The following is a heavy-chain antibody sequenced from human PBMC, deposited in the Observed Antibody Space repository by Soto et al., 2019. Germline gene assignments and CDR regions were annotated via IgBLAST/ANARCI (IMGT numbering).Heavy chain of an antibody. D-gene: IGHD3-22*01. Sequence: QVPLVESGGGVVQPGRSLRLSCAASGFTFSRYAMYWVRQAPAKGLEWVAVISYDGSNKYYADSVKGRVTISRDNSKNTVYLQMNSLGAEDTALYYCARDCEDSTAYNNYYYFGMDVWGQGTTVTVSS. CDR3: ARDCEDSTAYNNYYYFGMDV. CDR1: GFTFSRYA. J-gene: IGHJ6*02. CDR2: ISYDGSNK. V-gene: IGHV3-30-3*01.